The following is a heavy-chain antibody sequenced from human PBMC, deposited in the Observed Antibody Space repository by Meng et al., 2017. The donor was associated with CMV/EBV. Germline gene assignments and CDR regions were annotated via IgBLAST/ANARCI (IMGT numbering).Heavy chain of an antibody. CDR3: AINTCSSSSCYVMEGWFDP. D-gene: IGHD2-2*01. V-gene: IGHV1-2*02. Sequence: ASVKVSCKASGYTFTGYYMHWVRQAPGQGLEWMGWINPNSGGTNYAQKFQGRVTMTRDTSISTAYMELSRLRSDDTAVDYCAINTCSSSSCYVMEGWFDPWGQGTLVTVSS. CDR1: GYTFTGYY. J-gene: IGHJ5*02. CDR2: INPNSGGT.